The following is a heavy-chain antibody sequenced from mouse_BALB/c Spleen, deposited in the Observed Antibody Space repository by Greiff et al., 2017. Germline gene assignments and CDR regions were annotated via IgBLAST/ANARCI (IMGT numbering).Heavy chain of an antibody. CDR2: ISSGSSTI. Sequence: DVKLVESGGGLVQPGGSRKLSCAASGFTFSSFGMHWVRQAPEKGLEWVAYISSGSSTIYYADTVKGRFTISRDNPKNTLFLQMTSLRSEDTAMYYCARGGLRDSSGFYFDYWGQGTTLTVSS. CDR1: GFTFSSFG. J-gene: IGHJ2*01. CDR3: ARGGLRDSSGFYFDY. D-gene: IGHD3-2*01. V-gene: IGHV5-17*02.